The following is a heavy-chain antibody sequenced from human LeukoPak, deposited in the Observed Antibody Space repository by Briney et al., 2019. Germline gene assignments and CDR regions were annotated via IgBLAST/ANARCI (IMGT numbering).Heavy chain of an antibody. CDR1: GVSVSSGSYY. CDR3: ARTYYDFWSGYFSGGNYYYYGMDV. J-gene: IGHJ6*02. D-gene: IGHD3-3*01. Sequence: SETLSLTCTVSGVSVSSGSYYWSWIRQPPGKGLEWIGYIYYSGSTNYNPSLKSRVTISVDTSKNQFSLKLSSVTAADTAVYYCARTYYDFWSGYFSGGNYYYYGMDVWGQGTTVTVSS. CDR2: IYYSGST. V-gene: IGHV4-61*01.